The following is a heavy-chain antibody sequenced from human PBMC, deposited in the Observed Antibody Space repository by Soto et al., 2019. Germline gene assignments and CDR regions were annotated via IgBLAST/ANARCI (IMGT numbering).Heavy chain of an antibody. Sequence: SGPTLVNPTQTLTLTCTFSGFSLSTSGVGVGWIRQPPGKALEWLALIYWDDDKRYSPSLKSGLTITKDTSKNQVVLTMTNMDPVDTATYYCAHCTLHDYGDYDPGTSHVFDSWGQGTLVTVSS. V-gene: IGHV2-5*02. D-gene: IGHD4-17*01. CDR1: GFSLSTSGVG. CDR2: IYWDDDK. J-gene: IGHJ4*02. CDR3: AHCTLHDYGDYDPGTSHVFDS.